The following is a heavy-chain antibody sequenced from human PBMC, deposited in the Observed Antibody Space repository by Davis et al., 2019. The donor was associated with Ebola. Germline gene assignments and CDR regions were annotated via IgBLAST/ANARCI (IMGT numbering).Heavy chain of an antibody. CDR3: ARCQFITIRNGWFDP. Sequence: GGSLRLSCAASGFTFSDYYMSWIRQAPGRGLEWVSYISSSSSYTNYADSVKGRFTISRDNAKNSLYLQMNSLRAEDTAVYYCARCQFITIRNGWFDPWGQGTLVTVSS. J-gene: IGHJ5*02. CDR1: GFTFSDYY. V-gene: IGHV3-11*06. D-gene: IGHD3-3*01. CDR2: ISSSSSYT.